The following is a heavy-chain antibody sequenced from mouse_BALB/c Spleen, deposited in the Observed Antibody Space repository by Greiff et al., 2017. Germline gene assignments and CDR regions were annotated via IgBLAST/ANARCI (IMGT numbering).Heavy chain of an antibody. CDR1: GFNIKDTY. D-gene: IGHD1-3*01. J-gene: IGHJ2*01. Sequence: VQLQQSGAELVKPGASVKLSCTASGFNIKDTYMHWVKQRPEQGLEWIGRIDPANGNTKYDPKFQGKATITADTSSNTAYLQLSSLTSEDTAVYYCASRKDDDYWGQGTTLTVSS. V-gene: IGHV14-3*02. CDR3: ASRKDDDY. CDR2: IDPANGNT.